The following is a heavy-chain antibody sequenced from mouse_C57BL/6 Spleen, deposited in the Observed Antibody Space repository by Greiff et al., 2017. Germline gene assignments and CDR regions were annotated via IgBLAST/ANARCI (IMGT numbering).Heavy chain of an antibody. V-gene: IGHV5-4*01. CDR2: ISDGGSYT. CDR1: GFTFSSYA. Sequence: EVMLVESGGGLVKPGGSLKLSCAASGFTFSSYAMSWVRQTPEKRLEWVATISDGGSYTYYPDNVKGRFTISRDNAKNNLYLQMSHLKSEDTAMYYCARDESSSYYYAMDYWGQGTSVTVSS. CDR3: ARDESSSYYYAMDY. J-gene: IGHJ4*01. D-gene: IGHD1-3*01.